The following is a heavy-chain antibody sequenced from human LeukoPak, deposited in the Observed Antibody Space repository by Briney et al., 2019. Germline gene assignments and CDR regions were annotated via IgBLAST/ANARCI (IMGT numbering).Heavy chain of an antibody. J-gene: IGHJ4*02. CDR1: GGSISSYY. CDR3: ARGPFSSSWQRGIYYFDY. CDR2: IYYSGST. V-gene: IGHV4-59*12. Sequence: TSSETLSLTCTVSGGSISSYYWSWIRQPPGKGLEWIGSIYYSGSTYYNPSLKSRVTISVDTSKNQFSLKLSSVTAADTAVYYCARGPFSSSWQRGIYYFDYWGQGTLVTVSS. D-gene: IGHD6-13*01.